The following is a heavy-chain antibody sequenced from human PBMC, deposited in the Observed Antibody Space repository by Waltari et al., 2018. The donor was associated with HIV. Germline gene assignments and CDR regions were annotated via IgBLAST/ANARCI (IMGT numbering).Heavy chain of an antibody. Sequence: EVQLLVSGGGLVQPGGSLRLPCAGSGYTLTSSAMSWVRQGPGKGLEWVSAISGSGVSTYYADSVKDRFTIARNNSKNTLYLQMNSLRAEDTAVYYCAKGCGSGYYYYGMDVWGQGTTVTVSS. CDR3: AKGCGSGYYYYGMDV. CDR2: ISGSGVST. J-gene: IGHJ6*02. CDR1: GYTLTSSA. V-gene: IGHV3-23*01. D-gene: IGHD2-21*01.